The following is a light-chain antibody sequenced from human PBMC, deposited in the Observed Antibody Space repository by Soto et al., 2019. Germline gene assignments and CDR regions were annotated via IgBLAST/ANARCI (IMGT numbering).Light chain of an antibody. J-gene: IGLJ2*01. CDR1: SSDIGTYNY. CDR3: SSYTSSSTFLV. CDR2: EVS. V-gene: IGLV2-14*01. Sequence: QSALTQPASMSGSPGQSITISCTGTSSDIGTYNYVSWYQQHPGKVPKLMIYEVSNRPSGVSNRVSGSKSGNAASLTISGLQAEDEADYYCSSYTSSSTFLVFGGGTKLTVL.